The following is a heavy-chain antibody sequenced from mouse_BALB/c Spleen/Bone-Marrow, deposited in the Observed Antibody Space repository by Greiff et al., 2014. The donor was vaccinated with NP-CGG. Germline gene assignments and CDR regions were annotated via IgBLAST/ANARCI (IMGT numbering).Heavy chain of an antibody. CDR2: INPESNTI. CDR1: GFDFSRYW. D-gene: IGHD2-3*01. Sequence: EVQGVESGGGLVQPGGSLKLSCAASGFDFSRYWMSWVRQAPGKGLQWIGEINPESNTINYTPSLKDKFIISRDNAKNTLYLQMSKVRSEDTALYCCARLGYYGWFAYRGQGTLVTVSA. J-gene: IGHJ3*01. CDR3: ARLGYYGWFAY. V-gene: IGHV4-1*02.